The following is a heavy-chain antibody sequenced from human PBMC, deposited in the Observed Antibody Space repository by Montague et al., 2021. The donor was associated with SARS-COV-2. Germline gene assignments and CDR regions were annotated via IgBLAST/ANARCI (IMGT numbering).Heavy chain of an antibody. J-gene: IGHJ4*02. CDR1: GFSLSTSGVG. Sequence: PALVKPTQTLTLTCTFSGFSLSTSGVGVGWIRQPPGKALEWLALIYWDDDKRYSPSLKSRLTITKDTSKNQVVLTMTNMDLVDTATYYCAHKSAMFTASYFDYWGQGTLVTASS. D-gene: IGHD5-18*01. CDR2: IYWDDDK. V-gene: IGHV2-5*02. CDR3: AHKSAMFTASYFDY.